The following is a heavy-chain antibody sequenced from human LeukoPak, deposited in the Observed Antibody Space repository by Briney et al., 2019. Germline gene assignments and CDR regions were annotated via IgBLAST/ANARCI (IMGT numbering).Heavy chain of an antibody. CDR2: ISSSSSTI. CDR1: GFTFSSYS. CDR3: SRDNIYDYGGNKLDY. Sequence: PEGSLRLSCAASGFTFSSYSMNWVRQAPGKGLERVSYISSSSSTIYYADSVKGRFTISRDNAKNSLYLQMNSLRAEDTAVYYCSRDNIYDYGGNKLDYWGQGTLVTVSS. J-gene: IGHJ4*02. D-gene: IGHD4-23*01. V-gene: IGHV3-48*01.